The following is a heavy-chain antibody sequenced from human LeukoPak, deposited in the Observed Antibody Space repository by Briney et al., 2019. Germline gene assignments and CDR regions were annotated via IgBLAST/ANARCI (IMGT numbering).Heavy chain of an antibody. CDR3: ARERYSSCDY. J-gene: IGHJ4*02. CDR1: GGTFSSYA. V-gene: IGHV1-69*05. Sequence: ASVKVSCKASGGTFSSYAISWVRQAPGQGLEWMGGIIPIFGTANYAQKFQGRVTMTRDTSTSTVYMELSSLRSEDTAVYYCARERYSSCDYWGQGTLVTVSS. CDR2: IIPIFGTA. D-gene: IGHD6-13*01.